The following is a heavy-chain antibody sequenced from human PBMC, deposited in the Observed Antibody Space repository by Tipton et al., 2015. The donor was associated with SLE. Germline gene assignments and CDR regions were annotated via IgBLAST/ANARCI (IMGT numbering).Heavy chain of an antibody. CDR2: ISAYNGNT. V-gene: IGHV1-18*03. J-gene: IGHJ6*04. CDR3: ARAGRVGESVVVVAAPGYYYDGMDV. CDR1: GYTFTSYG. D-gene: IGHD2-15*01. Sequence: QLVQSGAEVKKPGASEKVSCKASGYTFTSYGISSVRQAPGQGLEWMGWISAYNGNTNYAQKLQGRVTMTTDTSTSTAFMWLRSRRSDNMAVYYCARAGRVGESVVVVAAPGYYYDGMDVWGKGTTVTVSS.